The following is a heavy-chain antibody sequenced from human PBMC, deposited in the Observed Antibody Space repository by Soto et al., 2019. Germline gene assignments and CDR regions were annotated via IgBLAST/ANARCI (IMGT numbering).Heavy chain of an antibody. Sequence: SETLSLTCTVSGGSISSGGYYWSWIRQHPGKGLEWIGYIYYSGSTYYNPSLKSRVTISVDTSKNQFSLKLSSVTAADTAVYYCARAPRGRIENYGMDVWGQGTTVTVSS. J-gene: IGHJ6*02. CDR3: ARAPRGRIENYGMDV. CDR1: GGSISSGGYY. D-gene: IGHD2-15*01. V-gene: IGHV4-31*03. CDR2: IYYSGST.